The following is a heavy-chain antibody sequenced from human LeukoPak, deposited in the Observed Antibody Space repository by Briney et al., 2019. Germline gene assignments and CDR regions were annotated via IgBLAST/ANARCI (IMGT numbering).Heavy chain of an antibody. CDR1: GGSFSGYY. V-gene: IGHV4-34*01. CDR3: ARIGASYYDFWSGYYYFDY. J-gene: IGHJ4*02. Sequence: KPSETLSLTXAVYGGSFSGYYWSWIRQPPGKGLEWIGEIYHSGSTNDNPSLKSRVTISVDTSKNQFSLKLSSVTAADTAVYYCARIGASYYDFWSGYYYFDYWGQGTLVTVSS. D-gene: IGHD3-3*01. CDR2: IYHSGST.